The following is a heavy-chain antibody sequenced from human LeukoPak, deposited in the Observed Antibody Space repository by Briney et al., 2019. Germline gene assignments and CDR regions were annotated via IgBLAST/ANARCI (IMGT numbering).Heavy chain of an antibody. CDR1: GYTFTSNV. CDR3: ARDRPLYCSSTSCYPDYYYYYGMDV. J-gene: IGHJ6*02. Sequence: GASVKVSCKASGYTFTSNVLIWVRQAPGQGLEWMGWIIAYNGNTNYAQKLQGRVTMTTDTSTSTAYMELRSLRSDDTAVYYCARDRPLYCSSTSCYPDYYYYYGMDVWGQGTTVTVSS. CDR2: IIAYNGNT. V-gene: IGHV1-18*01. D-gene: IGHD2-2*01.